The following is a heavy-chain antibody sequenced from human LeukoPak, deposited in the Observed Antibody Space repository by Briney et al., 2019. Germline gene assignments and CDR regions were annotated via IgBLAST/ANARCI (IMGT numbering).Heavy chain of an antibody. Sequence: GGSLRLSCAASGFTFSSYGMSWVRQAPGKGLEWVSAISGSSGSTYYADSVKGRFTISRDNSKNTLYLQMNSLRAEDTAVYYCARSGAAAGTRGDYWGQGTLVTVSS. J-gene: IGHJ4*02. CDR3: ARSGAAAGTRGDY. V-gene: IGHV3-23*01. D-gene: IGHD6-13*01. CDR1: GFTFSSYG. CDR2: ISGSSGST.